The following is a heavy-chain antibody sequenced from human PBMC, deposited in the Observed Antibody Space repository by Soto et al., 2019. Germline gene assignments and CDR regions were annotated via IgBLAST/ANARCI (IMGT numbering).Heavy chain of an antibody. D-gene: IGHD4-17*01. CDR3: ARVNYGNYYYYYGMDV. V-gene: IGHV4-59*01. CDR2: IYYSGST. Sequence: PSETLSLTCTVSGVSISNYYWSWIRQPPGKGLEWIGYIYYSGSTNYNPSLKSRVTISVDTSKNQFSLKLNSVTAADTAVYYCARVNYGNYYYYYGMDVWGQGTTVTVSS. J-gene: IGHJ6*02. CDR1: GVSISNYY.